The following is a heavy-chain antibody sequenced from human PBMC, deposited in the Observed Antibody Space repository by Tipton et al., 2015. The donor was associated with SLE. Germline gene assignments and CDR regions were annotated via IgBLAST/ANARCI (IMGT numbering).Heavy chain of an antibody. Sequence: TLSLTCTVSGGSISSHYWSWIRQPPGKGLEWIGYISYSETTNYNPSLKSRVTISVDTSKNQFFLKLSSVTAADTALYYCAREESSSWFPDAFDIWGQGTMVTVSS. CDR1: GGSISSHY. J-gene: IGHJ3*02. V-gene: IGHV4-59*11. CDR2: ISYSETT. CDR3: AREESSSWFPDAFDI. D-gene: IGHD6-6*01.